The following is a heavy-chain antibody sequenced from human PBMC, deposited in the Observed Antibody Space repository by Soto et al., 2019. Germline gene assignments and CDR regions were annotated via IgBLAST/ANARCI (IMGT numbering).Heavy chain of an antibody. J-gene: IGHJ2*01. CDR2: IYYSGST. V-gene: IGHV4-31*03. CDR3: ARDPGRLVSYCSGGSCSYWYFDL. CDR1: GGSISSGGYY. Sequence: QVQLQESGPGLVKPSQTLSLTCTVSGGSISSGGYYWSWIRQHPGKGLEWIGYIYYSGSTYYNPSSKRRVTISVHTSKNQFSHKLSSVTAADTAVYYCARDPGRLVSYCSGGSCSYWYFDLWGRGTLVTVSS. D-gene: IGHD2-15*01.